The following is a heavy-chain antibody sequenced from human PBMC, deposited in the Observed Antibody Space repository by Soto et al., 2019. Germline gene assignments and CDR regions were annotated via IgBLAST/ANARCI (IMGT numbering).Heavy chain of an antibody. Sequence: SETLSLTCTVSGGSISSYYWSWIRQPPGKGLEWIGYIYYSGSTNYNPSLKSRVTISVDTSKNQFSLKLSSVTAADTAVYYCARGRRYFDDYMDVWGKGTTVTVSS. J-gene: IGHJ6*03. V-gene: IGHV4-59*08. CDR3: ARGRRYFDDYMDV. D-gene: IGHD3-9*01. CDR2: IYYSGST. CDR1: GGSISSYY.